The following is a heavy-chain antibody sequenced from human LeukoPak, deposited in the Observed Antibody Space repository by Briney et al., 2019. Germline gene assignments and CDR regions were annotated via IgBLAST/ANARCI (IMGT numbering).Heavy chain of an antibody. J-gene: IGHJ3*01. D-gene: IGHD5-24*01. Sequence: GGSLRLSCAASGFTLSSQWMSWVRQAPGKGLEWVSLIGSSGGSTYYADSVKGRFTISRDNSNHTLSLQMNSLRVEDTAIYYCVKDIQLSTWGLGTMVTVSS. CDR3: VKDIQLST. CDR1: GFTLSSQW. V-gene: IGHV3-23*01. CDR2: IGSSGGST.